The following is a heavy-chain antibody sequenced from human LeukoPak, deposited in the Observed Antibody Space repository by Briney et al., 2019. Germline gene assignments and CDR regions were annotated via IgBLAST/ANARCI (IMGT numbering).Heavy chain of an antibody. CDR1: GGSISSGNYF. CDR3: ARSSRFFDWLHVLDY. V-gene: IGHV4-61*02. Sequence: PSQTLSLTCTVSGGSISSGNYFWNWTRPPAGKGLEWIGRVYTSGSANYNPSLKSRVTMSVDTSKNQFPLELSSLTAADTALYYCARSSRFFDWLHVLDYWGQGTLVTVSS. J-gene: IGHJ4*02. D-gene: IGHD3-9*01. CDR2: VYTSGSA.